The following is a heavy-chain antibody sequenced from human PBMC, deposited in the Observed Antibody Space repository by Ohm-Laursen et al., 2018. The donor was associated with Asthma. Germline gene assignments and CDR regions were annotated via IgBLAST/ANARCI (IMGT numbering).Heavy chain of an antibody. J-gene: IGHJ4*02. CDR2: ISTASTFI. Sequence: SLRLSCAASGYTFSRYSIHWIRQVPGKGLEWVASISTASTFIYYADSVRGRFTTSRDNAKNSLFLQMNSLRGEDTALYYCARDSGWNALDYWGQGTLVPVSS. CDR1: GYTFSRYS. CDR3: ARDSGWNALDY. D-gene: IGHD1-1*01. V-gene: IGHV3-21*04.